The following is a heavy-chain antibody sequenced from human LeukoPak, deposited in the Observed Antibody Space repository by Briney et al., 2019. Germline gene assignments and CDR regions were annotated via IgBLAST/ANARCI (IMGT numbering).Heavy chain of an antibody. J-gene: IGHJ4*02. CDR3: ALGGSHFDY. CDR2: IYFSGST. V-gene: IGHV4-59*02. D-gene: IGHD1-26*01. Sequence: SETLSLTCTVSGGSVSPHYWSWTRQPPGKGLEWIAYIYFSGSTNYNPSLKSRVTISVDTSKNHFSLKLNSVTVEDTALYYCALGGSHFDYWGQGILVTVSS. CDR1: GGSVSPHY.